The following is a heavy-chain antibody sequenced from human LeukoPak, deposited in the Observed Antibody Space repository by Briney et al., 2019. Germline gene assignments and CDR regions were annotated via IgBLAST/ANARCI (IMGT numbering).Heavy chain of an antibody. CDR1: GFSFTSDG. V-gene: IGHV3-23*01. CDR2: ISGSGGSP. Sequence: HPGGSLRLSCIGSGFSFTSDGMSISWVRQAPGKGLEWISSISGSGGSPFYADSVEGRFTISRDNSKNTVSLQMNSLRSEDSGVYYCAKELRSGYWLEYLQHWGQGTLVTVSS. CDR3: AKELRSGYWLEYLQH. J-gene: IGHJ1*01. D-gene: IGHD3-3*01.